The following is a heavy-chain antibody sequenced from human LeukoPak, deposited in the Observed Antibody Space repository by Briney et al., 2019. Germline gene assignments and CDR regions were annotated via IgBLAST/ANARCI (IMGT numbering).Heavy chain of an antibody. V-gene: IGHV4-59*08. J-gene: IGHJ4*02. Sequence: SETLSLTCTVSDGSISSYYWSWIRQPPGKGLEWIGYIYYSGSTNYNPSLKSRVTISVDTSKNQFSLKLSSVTAADTAVYYCARLAAIRYFDYWGQGTLVTVSS. D-gene: IGHD2-21*02. CDR2: IYYSGST. CDR3: ARLAAIRYFDY. CDR1: DGSISSYY.